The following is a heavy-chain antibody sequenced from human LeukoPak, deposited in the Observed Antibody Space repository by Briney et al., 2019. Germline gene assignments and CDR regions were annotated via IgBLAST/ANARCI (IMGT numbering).Heavy chain of an antibody. Sequence: GGSLRLSCAASGFTFNSHWMHWVRQAPGKGLVWVSYINSDGSGTIYADSVKGRFTISRDNAKNTMNLQMNSLRAEDTAVYYCARGGFGSGPDYWGQGTLVTVSS. J-gene: IGHJ4*02. CDR3: ARGGFGSGPDY. D-gene: IGHD3-10*01. V-gene: IGHV3-74*01. CDR1: GFTFNSHW. CDR2: INSDGSGT.